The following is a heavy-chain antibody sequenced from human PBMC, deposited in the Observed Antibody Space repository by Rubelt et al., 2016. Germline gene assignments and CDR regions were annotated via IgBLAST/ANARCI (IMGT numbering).Heavy chain of an antibody. J-gene: IGHJ4*02. V-gene: IGHV4-39*01. D-gene: IGHD4-17*01. Sequence: QVQLQESGPGLVKPSETLSLTCTVSGGSISSGRSYWGWIRQSPGKGLELIGTIFYSGTTYYSPSFQSRVTMSVDTSKNHFSRKLSQVTAADTDMYYCAGQTSQYGDPDYFDYWGQGTLVTVSS. CDR2: IFYSGTT. CDR1: GGSISSGRSY. CDR3: AGQTSQYGDPDYFDY.